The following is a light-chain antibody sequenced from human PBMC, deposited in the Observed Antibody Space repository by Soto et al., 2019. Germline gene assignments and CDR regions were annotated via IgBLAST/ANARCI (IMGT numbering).Light chain of an antibody. Sequence: DIQMTQSHSTLSAAVGDRVTITCRASQNINNWLAWYQLKPGTAPKLLIYKASNLESGVPSRLSGSGSGTEFTLSISSLQPDDFAAYFCKQYDSLLTFGPGTKVEIK. CDR1: QNINNW. CDR2: KAS. J-gene: IGKJ3*01. CDR3: KQYDSLLT. V-gene: IGKV1-5*03.